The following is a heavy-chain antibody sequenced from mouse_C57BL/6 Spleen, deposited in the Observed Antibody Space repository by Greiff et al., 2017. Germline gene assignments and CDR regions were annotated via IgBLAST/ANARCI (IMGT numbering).Heavy chain of an antibody. Sequence: EVQRVESGGDLVKPGGSLKLSCAASGFTFSSSGMSWVRQTPDKRLEWVATISSGGSYTYYPDSVKGRFTISRDNAKNTLYLQMSSLKSEDTAMYYCARQWNYAWFAYWGQGTLVTVSA. CDR3: ARQWNYAWFAY. D-gene: IGHD1-1*01. CDR1: GFTFSSSG. V-gene: IGHV5-6*01. CDR2: ISSGGSYT. J-gene: IGHJ3*01.